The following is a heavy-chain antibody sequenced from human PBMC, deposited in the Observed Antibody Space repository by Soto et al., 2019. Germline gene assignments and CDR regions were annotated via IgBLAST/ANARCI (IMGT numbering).Heavy chain of an antibody. CDR2: MNPNSGNT. V-gene: IGHV1-8*01. CDR1: GYTFTSYD. Sequence: ASVKVSCKASGYTFTSYDINWVRQATGQGLEWMGWMNPNSGNTGYAQKFQGRVTMTRNTSISTAYMELSSLRSEDTAVYYCGRDLEYYDFWSGYKSYYMDVWGKGTTVTAP. J-gene: IGHJ6*03. D-gene: IGHD3-3*01. CDR3: GRDLEYYDFWSGYKSYYMDV.